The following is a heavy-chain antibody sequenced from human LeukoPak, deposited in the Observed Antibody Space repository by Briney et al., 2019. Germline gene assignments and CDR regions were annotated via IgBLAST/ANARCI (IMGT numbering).Heavy chain of an antibody. V-gene: IGHV3-23*01. J-gene: IGHJ4*02. D-gene: IGHD3-22*01. Sequence: GGSLRLSCAASGFTFSSYAMSWVRQAPGKGPEWVSGISGSGGSTYYADSVKGRFTVSRDNSKSTLYLQMNSLRAEDTAVYYCAEGYDSNSYYANYWGQGTLVTVSS. CDR3: AEGYDSNSYYANY. CDR2: ISGSGGST. CDR1: GFTFSSYA.